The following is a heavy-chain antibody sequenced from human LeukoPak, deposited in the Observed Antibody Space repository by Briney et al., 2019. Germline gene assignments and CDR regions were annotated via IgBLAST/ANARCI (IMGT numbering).Heavy chain of an antibody. Sequence: GGSLRLSCAASGFTFSSYGMHWVRQAPGKGLEWVAVIWYDGSNKYYADSVKGRFTISRDNSKNMLYLQMNSLRAEDTAVYYCAKDRTLAAAGTDVDYWGQGTLVTVSS. CDR1: GFTFSSYG. CDR3: AKDRTLAAAGTDVDY. V-gene: IGHV3-33*06. J-gene: IGHJ4*02. CDR2: IWYDGSNK. D-gene: IGHD6-13*01.